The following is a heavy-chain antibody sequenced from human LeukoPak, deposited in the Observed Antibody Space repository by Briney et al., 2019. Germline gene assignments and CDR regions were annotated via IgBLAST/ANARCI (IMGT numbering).Heavy chain of an antibody. D-gene: IGHD2-15*01. V-gene: IGHV3-23*01. Sequence: GGSLRLSCAASGFTFSSYAMSWVRQAPGKGLAWVSAISGSGVNTFYADSVKGRFTISRVNSKNTLYLQMSSLRAEDTAVYYCAKACSGGSCYSGSDYWGQGTLVTVSS. CDR2: ISGSGVNT. J-gene: IGHJ4*02. CDR3: AKACSGGSCYSGSDY. CDR1: GFTFSSYA.